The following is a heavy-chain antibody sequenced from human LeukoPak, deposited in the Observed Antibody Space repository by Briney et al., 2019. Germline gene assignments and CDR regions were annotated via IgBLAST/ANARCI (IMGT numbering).Heavy chain of an antibody. J-gene: IGHJ5*02. Sequence: PGGSLRLSCAASGFTFSDYYMSWIRQAPGKGLEWVSYISSRSSHTNYADSVKGRFTISRDNAKNSLYLQMNSLRAEDTAVYYCAAAQPQLNNWFDPWGQGTLVTVSS. CDR1: GFTFSDYY. V-gene: IGHV3-11*03. CDR3: AAAQPQLNNWFDP. CDR2: ISSRSSHT. D-gene: IGHD1-1*01.